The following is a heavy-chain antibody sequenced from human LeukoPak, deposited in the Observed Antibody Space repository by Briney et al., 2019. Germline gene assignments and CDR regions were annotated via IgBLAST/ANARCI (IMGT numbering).Heavy chain of an antibody. CDR2: IHYSGRP. Sequence: SETLSLTCTVSGGSISGHYWTWIRQPPGKGLEWIGQIHYSGRPDYNPSLKSRVTISVDTSKNQLSLKVTSVTGADTAVYYCARFGVDYDMDVWGQGATVTVSS. CDR3: ARFGVDYDMDV. CDR1: GGSISGHY. V-gene: IGHV4-59*11. D-gene: IGHD3-16*01. J-gene: IGHJ6*02.